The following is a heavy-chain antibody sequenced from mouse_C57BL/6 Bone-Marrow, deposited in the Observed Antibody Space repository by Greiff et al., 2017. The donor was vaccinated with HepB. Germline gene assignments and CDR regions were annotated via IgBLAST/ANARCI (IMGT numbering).Heavy chain of an antibody. CDR3: AREAGYGSSHWYFDV. V-gene: IGHV1-52*01. J-gene: IGHJ1*03. CDR1: GYTFTSYW. D-gene: IGHD1-1*01. Sequence: QVQLQQPGAELVRPGSSVKLSCKASGYTFTSYWMHWVKQRPIQGLEWIGNIDPSDSETHYNQKFKDKATLTVDKSSSTAYMQLSSLTSEDSAVYYCAREAGYGSSHWYFDVWGTGTTVTVSS. CDR2: IDPSDSET.